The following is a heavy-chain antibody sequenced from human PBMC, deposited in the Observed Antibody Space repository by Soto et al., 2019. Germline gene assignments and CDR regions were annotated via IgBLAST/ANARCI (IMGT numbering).Heavy chain of an antibody. CDR3: ARSIAAAGYFDY. J-gene: IGHJ4*02. D-gene: IGHD6-13*01. Sequence: ASVKVSCKASGYTFTSYAMHWVRQAPGQGLEWMGIINPSGGSTSYAQKFQGRVTMTRDTSTSTVYMELSSLRSEDTAVYYCARSIAAAGYFDYWGQGTLVTVSS. CDR2: INPSGGST. V-gene: IGHV1-46*01. CDR1: GYTFTSYA.